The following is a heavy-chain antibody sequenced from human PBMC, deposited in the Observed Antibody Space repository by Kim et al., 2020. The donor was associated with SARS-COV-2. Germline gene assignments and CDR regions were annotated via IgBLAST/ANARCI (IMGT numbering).Heavy chain of an antibody. J-gene: IGHJ5*02. Sequence: SVKVSCKASGGTFSSYAISWVRQAPGQGLEWMGGIIPIFGTASYAQKFQGRVTITADESTSTAYMELSSLRSEDTAVYYCARDRARPRYCSGGSCYWFDPWGQGTLVTVSS. V-gene: IGHV1-69*13. CDR1: GGTFSSYA. CDR2: IIPIFGTA. D-gene: IGHD2-15*01. CDR3: ARDRARPRYCSGGSCYWFDP.